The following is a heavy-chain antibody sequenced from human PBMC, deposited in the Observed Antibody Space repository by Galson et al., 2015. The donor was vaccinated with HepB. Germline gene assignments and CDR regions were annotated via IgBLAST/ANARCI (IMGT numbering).Heavy chain of an antibody. CDR2: IYGGGST. Sequence: SLRLSCAASGFTVSSNYMSWVRQAPGKGLEWVSVIYGGGSTYYADSVKGRFSISRDNSKNTLSFQMSSLRAEDTAVYYCARGTPYNFDTSGYFPLYYLDYWGQGTLVTVSS. V-gene: IGHV3-66*02. J-gene: IGHJ4*02. CDR1: GFTVSSNY. CDR3: ARGTPYNFDTSGYFPLYYLDY. D-gene: IGHD3-22*01.